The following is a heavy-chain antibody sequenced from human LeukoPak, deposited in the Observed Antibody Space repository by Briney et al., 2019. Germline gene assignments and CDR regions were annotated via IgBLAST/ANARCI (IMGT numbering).Heavy chain of an antibody. CDR2: ISSSGSTI. CDR3: ARDQPIGYSYGYPFDN. V-gene: IGHV3-11*04. CDR1: GVTFSDYY. Sequence: GGSLRLSCAASGVTFSDYYMSWIRQAPGKGREWVSYISSSGSTIYYADSVKGRFTISRDNAKNSLYLQMNSLRDEDTAVYYCARDQPIGYSYGYPFDNWGQGTLVTVSS. J-gene: IGHJ4*02. D-gene: IGHD5-18*01.